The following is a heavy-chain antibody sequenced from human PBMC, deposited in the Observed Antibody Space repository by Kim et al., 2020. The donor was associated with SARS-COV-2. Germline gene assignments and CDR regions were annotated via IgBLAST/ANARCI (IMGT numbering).Heavy chain of an antibody. D-gene: IGHD3-10*01. J-gene: IGHJ4*02. CDR2: T. V-gene: IGHV1-24*01. Sequence: TIYPQKFQGRGTMTEDTSTDTAYMELSSLRSEDTAVYYCATGPPTMVRGRCLDYWGQGTLVTVSS. CDR3: ATGPPTMVRGRCLDY.